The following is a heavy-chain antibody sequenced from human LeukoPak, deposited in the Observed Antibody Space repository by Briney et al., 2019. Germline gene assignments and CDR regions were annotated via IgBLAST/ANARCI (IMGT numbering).Heavy chain of an antibody. V-gene: IGHV4-39*07. J-gene: IGHJ4*02. CDR2: VHYSGST. Sequence: SETLSLTCSVSGDSISTDNYYWGWIRQPPGKGLEWIGSVHYSGSTSDSPSLRSRLTMSVDMSKNQFSLRLTSVTAADTAVYYCARDLGYSSGWYGVDYWGQGTLVTVSS. CDR3: ARDLGYSSGWYGVDY. D-gene: IGHD6-19*01. CDR1: GDSISTDNYY.